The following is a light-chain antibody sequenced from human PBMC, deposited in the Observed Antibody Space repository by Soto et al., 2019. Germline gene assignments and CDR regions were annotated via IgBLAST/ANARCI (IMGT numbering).Light chain of an antibody. V-gene: IGLV2-14*03. J-gene: IGLJ1*01. CDR3: CSYTTSNTRQIV. CDR1: TTDVDGYDY. Sequence: QSALTQPASVSGSPGQSITISCTGATTDVDGYDYVSWYQQHPGQAPKLMIFDVNNRPSGVSGRFSGSKSGDTASLTISGLQAEDEADYYCCSYTTSNTRQIVFGTGTKVTVL. CDR2: DVN.